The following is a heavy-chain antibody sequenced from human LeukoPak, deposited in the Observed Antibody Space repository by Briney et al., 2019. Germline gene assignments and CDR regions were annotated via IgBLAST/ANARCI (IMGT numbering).Heavy chain of an antibody. CDR1: GGSFSGYY. J-gene: IGHJ6*04. CDR3: ARLQQLVPYYYYGMDV. V-gene: IGHV4-34*01. D-gene: IGHD6-13*01. CDR2: INHSGST. Sequence: PSETLSLTCAVYGGSFSGYYWSWIRQPPGKGLEWIGEINHSGSTNYNPSLKSRVTISVDTSKNQFSLKLSSVTAADTAVYYCARLQQLVPYYYYGMDVWGKGTTVTVSS.